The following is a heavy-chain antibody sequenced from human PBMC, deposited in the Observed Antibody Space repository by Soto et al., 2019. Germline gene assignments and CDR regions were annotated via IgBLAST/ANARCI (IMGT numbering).Heavy chain of an antibody. J-gene: IGHJ5*02. CDR1: GDTFSSYA. CDR3: AKPREPDLVTGWFDP. CDR2: IIPIFGTL. D-gene: IGHD2-8*02. V-gene: IGHV1-69*06. Sequence: GASVKVSCKAFGDTFSSYAISWVRQAPGQGLEWMGGIIPIFGTLSFAQRFQGRVSITADRSTNTAYMELRSLTPDDTAVYYCAKPREPDLVTGWFDPWGQGTLVTVSS.